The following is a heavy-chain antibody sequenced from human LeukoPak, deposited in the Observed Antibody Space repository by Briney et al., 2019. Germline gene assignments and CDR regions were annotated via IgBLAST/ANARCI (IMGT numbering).Heavy chain of an antibody. V-gene: IGHV3-11*04. CDR3: VRAVPAAILGAFDI. J-gene: IGHJ3*02. D-gene: IGHD2-2*02. CDR1: GFTFSDYY. CDR2: ISGGGSPI. Sequence: GGSLRLSCAASGFTFSDYYMSWVRQAPGKGLEWVSYISGGGSPIYYADSVKGRFTISRDNAKNSLYLQMSSLRAEDTAVYYCVRAVPAAILGAFDIWGQGTMVTVSS.